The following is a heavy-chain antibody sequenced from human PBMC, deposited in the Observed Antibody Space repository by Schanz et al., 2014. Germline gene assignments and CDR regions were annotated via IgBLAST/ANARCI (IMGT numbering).Heavy chain of an antibody. Sequence: EVRLVESGGGLVQPGGSLRLSCVASGFNFYTSAMTWVRQAPGKGLEWVSVISARGEVSKYSDSVKGRFIVSRDNSRATLFLQMDSLRAADTAVYYCSKDKQGSRSDDSWGQGTLVTVSS. V-gene: IGHV3-23*04. D-gene: IGHD2-15*01. CDR1: GFNFYTSA. CDR3: SKDKQGSRSDDS. J-gene: IGHJ5*01. CDR2: ISARGEVS.